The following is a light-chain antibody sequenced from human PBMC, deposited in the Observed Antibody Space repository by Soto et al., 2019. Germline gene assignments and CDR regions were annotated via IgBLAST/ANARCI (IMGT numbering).Light chain of an antibody. Sequence: DIQMTQSPSTLSASVGDRVTITCRASQSISSWLAWYQQKPGKAPKLLIYDASSLESGVPSRFSGSGSGTEFTLTISSLQPDDFATYYCQQYNSYWSTFGQGTKLEIK. CDR1: QSISSW. CDR2: DAS. V-gene: IGKV1-5*01. J-gene: IGKJ2*01. CDR3: QQYNSYWST.